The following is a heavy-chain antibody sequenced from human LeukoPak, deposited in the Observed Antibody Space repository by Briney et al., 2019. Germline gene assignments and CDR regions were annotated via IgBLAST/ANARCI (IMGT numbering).Heavy chain of an antibody. V-gene: IGHV1-46*01. CDR1: GYTFTSYY. D-gene: IGHD4-23*01. CDR3: TRDLGYGGDSERFDY. J-gene: IGHJ4*02. CDR2: INPSGGST. Sequence: GASVKVSCKASGYTFTSYYMHWVRQAPGQGLEWMGIINPSGGSTSYAQKLQGRVTMTRDTSTSTVYMELSSLRSEDTAVYYCTRDLGYGGDSERFDYWGQGTLVTVSS.